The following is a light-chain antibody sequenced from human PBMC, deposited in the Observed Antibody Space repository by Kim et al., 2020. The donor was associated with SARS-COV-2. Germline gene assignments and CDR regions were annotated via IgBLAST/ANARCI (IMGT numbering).Light chain of an antibody. CDR2: DAS. CDR3: QRCIKAPPT. V-gene: IGKV1-27*01. J-gene: IGKJ3*01. Sequence: DIQMTQSPSSLSASIGDRFTITCRASQGISTYLAWYQQKPGRVPKLLIYDASILQSGVPSRFSGSGSGTEFTLTISSLQPEDVATYYCQRCIKAPPTFGPGTKVDIK. CDR1: QGISTY.